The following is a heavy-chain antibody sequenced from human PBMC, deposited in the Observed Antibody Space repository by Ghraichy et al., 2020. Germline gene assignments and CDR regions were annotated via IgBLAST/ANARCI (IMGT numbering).Heavy chain of an antibody. D-gene: IGHD2-21*02. J-gene: IGHJ1*01. Sequence: GESLNISCVASGLTFSSYSMHWVRQAPGKGLEWVSSISKTGDSKYYADSLRGRLAISRDNAKNSLFLQINRLRAEDTALYYCARGVTYCGGDCGYLQFWGQGSLVTVSS. CDR2: ISKTGDSK. CDR3: ARGVTYCGGDCGYLQF. CDR1: GLTFSSYS. V-gene: IGHV3-21*01.